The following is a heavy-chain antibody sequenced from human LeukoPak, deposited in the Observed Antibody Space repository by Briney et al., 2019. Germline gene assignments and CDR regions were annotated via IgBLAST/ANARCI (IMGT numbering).Heavy chain of an antibody. CDR1: GFSFSSYG. D-gene: IGHD3-22*01. CDR2: IRYDGNIK. V-gene: IGHV3-30*02. J-gene: IGHJ4*02. CDR3: VRPSQVAYDSSGYLDY. Sequence: GGSLRLSCAASGFSFSSYGMHWVRQAPGKGLEWVAFIRYDGNIKHYADSVKGRFTISRDNTKNSLYLQMNSLRAEDTAVYYCVRPSQVAYDSSGYLDYWGQGALVTVSS.